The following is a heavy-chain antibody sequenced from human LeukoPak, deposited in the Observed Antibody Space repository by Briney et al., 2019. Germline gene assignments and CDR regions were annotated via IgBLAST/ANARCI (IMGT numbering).Heavy chain of an antibody. CDR2: ISWNSGSI. Sequence: QPGRSLRLSCAASGFTFDDYAMHWVRQAPGKGLEWVSGISWNSGSIGYADSVKGRFTISRDNAKNSLYLQMNSLRAEDTAVYYCAKDRAGSYYYWGQGTLVTVSS. V-gene: IGHV3-9*01. CDR3: AKDRAGSYYY. D-gene: IGHD3-10*01. CDR1: GFTFDDYA. J-gene: IGHJ4*02.